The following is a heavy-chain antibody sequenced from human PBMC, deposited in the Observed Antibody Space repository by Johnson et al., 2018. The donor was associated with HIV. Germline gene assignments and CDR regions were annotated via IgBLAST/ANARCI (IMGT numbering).Heavy chain of an antibody. CDR3: ASSAFDI. CDR2: ISYDGSNK. Sequence: QVQLVESGRGVVQPGRSMRLSCAASGFTFSSYAMHWVRQAPGKGLAWVAGISYDGSNKYYADSVKGRLTISRDNSKNTLYLQMNSLRAEDTAVYYCASSAFDIWGQGTMVTVSS. CDR1: GFTFSSYA. J-gene: IGHJ3*02. V-gene: IGHV3-30*04.